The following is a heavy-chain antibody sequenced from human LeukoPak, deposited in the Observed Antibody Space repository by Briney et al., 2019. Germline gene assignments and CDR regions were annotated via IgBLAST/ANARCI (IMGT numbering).Heavy chain of an antibody. CDR3: AKEDDGYGCDY. J-gene: IGHJ4*02. CDR1: GFTFSDYY. V-gene: IGHV3-33*06. Sequence: GGSLRLSCAASGFTFSDYYMSWIRQAPGKGLEWVAVIWYDGSNKYYSDSVKGRFTISRDNSKNTLYLQMNSLRAEDTAVYYCAKEDDGYGCDYWGQGSLVTVSS. CDR2: IWYDGSNK. D-gene: IGHD5-18*01.